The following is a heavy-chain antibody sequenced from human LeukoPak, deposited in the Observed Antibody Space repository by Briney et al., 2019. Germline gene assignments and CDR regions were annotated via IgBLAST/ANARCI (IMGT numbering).Heavy chain of an antibody. V-gene: IGHV3-21*01. CDR2: ISSSSSYI. J-gene: IGHJ6*02. CDR3: ARPMGSYCSGGSCYGYYYYYGMDV. Sequence: GGSLRLSCAASGFTFSSYSMNWVRQAPGKGLEWVSSISSSSSYIYYADSVKGRFTISRDNAKNSLYLQMNSLRAEDTAVYYCARPMGSYCSGGSCYGYYYYYGMDVWCQGTTVTVSS. D-gene: IGHD2-15*01. CDR1: GFTFSSYS.